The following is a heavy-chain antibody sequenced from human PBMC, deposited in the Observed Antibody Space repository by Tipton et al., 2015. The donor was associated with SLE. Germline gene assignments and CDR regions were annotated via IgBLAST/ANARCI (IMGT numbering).Heavy chain of an antibody. CDR3: ARRRFQSASDS. D-gene: IGHD2-21*01. J-gene: IGHJ4*02. Sequence: TLSLTCTVSGDSISTSNNYWDWIRQPPGKRLEWIGTIYYSGRTDYNPSLKSRVTMSVDTSMNQFSLKLFSVTAADTAVYYCARRRFQSASDSWGQGTVVSVSS. CDR2: IYYSGRT. CDR1: GDSISTSNNY. V-gene: IGHV4-39*07.